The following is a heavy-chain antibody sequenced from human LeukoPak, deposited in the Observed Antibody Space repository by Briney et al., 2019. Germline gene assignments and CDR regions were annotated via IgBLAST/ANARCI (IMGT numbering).Heavy chain of an antibody. Sequence: VASVKVPCKASGYTFTSYAMHWLRQAPGQRLEWMGRINAGNDNTKYSQKFQGRVTITRDTSASTAYMELSSLRSEDTAVYYCARESGGYSYGPFDYWGQGTLVTVSS. CDR2: INAGNDNT. D-gene: IGHD5-18*01. J-gene: IGHJ4*02. CDR3: ARESGGYSYGPFDY. V-gene: IGHV1-3*01. CDR1: GYTFTSYA.